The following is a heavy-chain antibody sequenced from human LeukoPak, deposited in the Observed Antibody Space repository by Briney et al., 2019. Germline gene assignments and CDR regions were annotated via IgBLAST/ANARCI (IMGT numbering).Heavy chain of an antibody. CDR3: ARIVVGDYFFDY. D-gene: IGHD4-17*01. CDR2: ISGSGSTV. J-gene: IGHJ4*02. CDR1: GFTFSDYF. Sequence: GGSLRLSCAASGFTFSDYFMSWIRQAPGKRLEWVSYISGSGSTVYYADSVKGRFTISRDNANNSLYLQMNSLRAEDTAVYYCARIVVGDYFFDYWGQGTLVTVSS. V-gene: IGHV3-11*01.